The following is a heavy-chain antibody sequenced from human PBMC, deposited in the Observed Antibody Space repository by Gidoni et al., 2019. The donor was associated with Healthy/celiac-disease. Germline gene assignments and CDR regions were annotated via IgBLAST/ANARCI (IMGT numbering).Heavy chain of an antibody. CDR2: IHHSGST. Sequence: QVQLQQWGAGLLKPSETLSLTCAVYGGSFSGYYWSWIRQPPGKGLEWIGEIHHSGSTNYNPSLKSRVTISVDTSKNQFALKLSSVTAADTAVYYCATRARGAPFDYWGQGTLVTVSS. D-gene: IGHD5-12*01. CDR3: ATRARGAPFDY. J-gene: IGHJ4*02. CDR1: GGSFSGYY. V-gene: IGHV4-34*01.